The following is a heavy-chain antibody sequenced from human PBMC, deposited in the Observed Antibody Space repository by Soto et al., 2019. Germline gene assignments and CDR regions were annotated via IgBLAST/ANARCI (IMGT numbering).Heavy chain of an antibody. CDR2: IYYSGSTNYSGST. Sequence: PSETLSLTCSVSGGSISSYYWSWIRQPPGKGLEWIGYIYYSGSTNYSGSTNYNPSLKSRVDMSVDTSKNHFSLNLRSVTAADTAVYYCARHQYPEYCFDYWGQGTLVTVSS. J-gene: IGHJ4*02. CDR1: GGSISSYY. V-gene: IGHV4-59*01. CDR3: ARHQYPEYCFDY.